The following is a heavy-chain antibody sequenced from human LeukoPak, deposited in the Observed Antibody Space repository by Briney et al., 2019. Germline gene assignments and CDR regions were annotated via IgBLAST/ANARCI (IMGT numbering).Heavy chain of an antibody. CDR1: GGTFSSYA. Sequence: SVKVSGKASGGTFSSYAISWVRPAPGQGLEWMGGIIPIFGTVNYAQKFQGRVTITADESTSTAYMELSSVRSEDTAGCYCARACGDGGPNWFDPWVQGTLVTVSS. D-gene: IGHD2-21*02. CDR2: IIPIFGTV. CDR3: ARACGDGGPNWFDP. V-gene: IGHV1-69*01. J-gene: IGHJ5*02.